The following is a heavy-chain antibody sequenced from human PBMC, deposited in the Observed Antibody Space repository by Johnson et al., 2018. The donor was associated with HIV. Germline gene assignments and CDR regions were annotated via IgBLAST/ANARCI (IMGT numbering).Heavy chain of an antibody. D-gene: IGHD3-10*01. J-gene: IGHJ3*02. CDR3: ARRRSYDEAFDI. V-gene: IGHV3-13*01. Sequence: VQLVESGGGLVQPGGSLRLSCAASGFTLSRYDMHWVRQPTGKGLEWVSGIGTSGDTYSGSVKGRFTVSRENAKNFLYLQMNSLRAGDTAIYYCARRRSYDEAFDIWGRGTMVTVSS. CDR1: GFTLSRYD. CDR2: IGTSGDT.